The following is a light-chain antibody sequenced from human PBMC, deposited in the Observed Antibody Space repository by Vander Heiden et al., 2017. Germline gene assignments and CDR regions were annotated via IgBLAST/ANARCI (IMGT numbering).Light chain of an antibody. J-gene: IGLJ1*01. Sequence: SYVLTQPPSVSASPGQTASITCSGDKLGDKYACWYQQKPGQSPVLVIYQDSKRPSGIPERFSGSNSGNTATLTISGTQAMDEADYYCQAWDSSTLYVFGTGTKVTVL. V-gene: IGLV3-1*01. CDR1: KLGDKY. CDR3: QAWDSSTLYV. CDR2: QDS.